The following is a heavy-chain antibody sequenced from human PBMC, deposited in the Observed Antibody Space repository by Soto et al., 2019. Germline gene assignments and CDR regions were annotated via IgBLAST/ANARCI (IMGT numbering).Heavy chain of an antibody. D-gene: IGHD2-15*01. V-gene: IGHV4-59*01. CDR2: IYYSGST. CDR1: GGSISSYY. J-gene: IGHJ4*02. CDR3: ARSGPGKLLLL. Sequence: PSETLSLTCTVSGGSISSYYWSWIRQPPGKGLEWIGYIYYSGSTNYNPSLKSRVTISVDTSKNQFSLKLSSVTAADTAVYYCARSGPGKLLLLWGKGTLVTVPS.